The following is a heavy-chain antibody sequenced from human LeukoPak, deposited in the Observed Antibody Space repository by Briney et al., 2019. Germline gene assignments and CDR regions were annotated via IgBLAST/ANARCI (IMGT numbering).Heavy chain of an antibody. V-gene: IGHV4-59*03. CDR3: AASGNSWWEGFFHD. D-gene: IGHD2-8*02. CDR1: RASMSSFF. J-gene: IGHJ1*01. Sequence: PSETLSLTCTVSRASMSSFFWSWIRQPPGKGLEWIGHIHYSGTTKYNPSLTSRITLSMDTSKSQFSLRLTSVTAADTAMYYCAASGNSWWEGFFHDWGQGTLVSVSS. CDR2: IHYSGTT.